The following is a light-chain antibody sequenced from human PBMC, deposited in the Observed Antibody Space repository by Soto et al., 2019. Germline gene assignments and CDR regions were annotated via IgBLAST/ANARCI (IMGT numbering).Light chain of an antibody. J-gene: IGKJ1*01. V-gene: IGKV1-5*03. CDR1: QSIGSW. Sequence: DTQMTQSPSTLSASVGDRVTITCRASQSIGSWLAWYQQKPGKAPKLLIYKTSILENGVPSRFSGSGSGTEFTLSISSLQPDDFATYYCHQYNSYWTFGQGTNVDTK. CDR2: KTS. CDR3: HQYNSYWT.